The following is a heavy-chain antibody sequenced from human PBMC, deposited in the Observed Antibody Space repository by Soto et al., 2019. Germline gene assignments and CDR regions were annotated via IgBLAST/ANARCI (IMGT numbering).Heavy chain of an antibody. J-gene: IGHJ3*02. CDR1: GDSVSSNSAA. CDR3: ARDYYDSSGAPKAFDI. V-gene: IGHV6-1*01. Sequence: QSQTLSLTCAISGDSVSSNSAAWNWIRQSPSRGLEWLGRTYYRSKWYNDYAVSVKSRITINPDTSKNQFSLQLNSVTPEDTAVYDCARDYYDSSGAPKAFDIWGQGTMVTVSS. D-gene: IGHD3-22*01. CDR2: TYYRSKWYN.